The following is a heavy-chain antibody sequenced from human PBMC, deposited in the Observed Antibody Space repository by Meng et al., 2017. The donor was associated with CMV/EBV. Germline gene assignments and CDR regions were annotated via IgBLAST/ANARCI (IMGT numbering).Heavy chain of an antibody. D-gene: IGHD3-3*01. J-gene: IGHJ6*02. CDR1: GFTFSSYW. Sequence: GESLKISCAASGFTFSSYWMSWVRQAPGKGLEWVDNIKQDGSEKYYVDSVKGRFTISRDNAKNSLYLQMNSLRAEDTAVYYCARDPYDFWTSYYYGMDVWGQGTTVTVSS. V-gene: IGHV3-7*01. CDR3: ARDPYDFWTSYYYGMDV. CDR2: IKQDGSEK.